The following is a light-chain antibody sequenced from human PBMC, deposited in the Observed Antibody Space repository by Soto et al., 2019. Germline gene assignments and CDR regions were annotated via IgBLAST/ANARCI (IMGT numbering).Light chain of an antibody. J-gene: IGLJ2*01. CDR2: DVS. V-gene: IGLV2-14*01. CDR3: SSYTSSRIVV. CDR1: SSDVGGYNY. Sequence: QSVLTQPASVSGSPGQSITIACTGTSSDVGGYNYVSWYQQYPGKAPKLMIYDVSNRPSGVSNRFSGSKSGNTASLTISGLQAEDEAEYYCSSYTSSRIVVFGGGTKLTVL.